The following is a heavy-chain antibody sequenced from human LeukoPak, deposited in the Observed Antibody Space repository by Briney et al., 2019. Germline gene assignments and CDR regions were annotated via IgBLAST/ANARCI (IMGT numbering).Heavy chain of an antibody. CDR3: AKALTGTKAFDI. J-gene: IGHJ3*02. CDR2: ISSSGGST. Sequence: GALRVSSAASVFTFSSYAMCWGRPAPGKGGWWVSHISSSGGSTYYAGCVKGLFTNSRDNSQNPLYLKMNSLSAEDKDVSYCAKALTGTKAFDIWGQGTMVTVSS. CDR1: VFTFSSYA. D-gene: IGHD1-20*01. V-gene: IGHV3-23*01.